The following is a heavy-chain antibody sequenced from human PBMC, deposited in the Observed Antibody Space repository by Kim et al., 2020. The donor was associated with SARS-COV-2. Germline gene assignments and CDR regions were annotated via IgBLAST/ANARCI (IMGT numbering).Heavy chain of an antibody. CDR3: ATGAEKYSSSWSWLAY. CDR1: GYTFTDSY. V-gene: IGHV1-2*02. J-gene: IGHJ4*02. D-gene: IGHD6-6*01. Sequence: ASVKVSCKASGYTFTDSYIQWMRQAPGQGLEWMGWISPNSGGINYAQKFEGRVTLTRDTSISTAYMELSSLTSDDTAVYYCATGAEKYSSSWSWLAYWGQ. CDR2: ISPNSGGI.